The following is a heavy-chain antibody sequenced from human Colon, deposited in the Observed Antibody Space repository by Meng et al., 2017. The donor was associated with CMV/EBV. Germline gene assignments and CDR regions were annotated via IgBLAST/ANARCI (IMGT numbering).Heavy chain of an antibody. J-gene: IGHJ5*02. CDR1: GFSFTNYG. V-gene: IGHV3-30*02. D-gene: IGHD3-3*01. CDR2: IRPDGITK. Sequence: QVQLVXXXXXXVQXGXXXRLSCEAVGFSFTNYGLHWVRQAPGTGLEWLAYIRPDGITKLYVESVRGRFTISRDNSKNTMSLQMNSLRVEDTAVYYCTKDDNDFWSWGQGTLVTVSS. CDR3: TKDDNDFWS.